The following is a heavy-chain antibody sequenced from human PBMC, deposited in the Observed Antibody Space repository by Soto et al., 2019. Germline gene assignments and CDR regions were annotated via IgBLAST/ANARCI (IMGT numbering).Heavy chain of an antibody. CDR1: GESVGRGTNY. CDR2: IFDAATA. J-gene: IGHJ6*02. CDR3: ARDRRGRADGFIYYYGMEV. D-gene: IGHD6-13*01. V-gene: IGHV4-61*01. Sequence: QVQLQESGPGLMKPSGTLSLICSVSGESVGRGTNYWSWVRQAPGRVLEWIGDIFDAATAIYNPSFESRVSISLDAAKNQVSLKLTSVTAADTAIYYCARDRRGRADGFIYYYGMEVWGQGTSVTVSS.